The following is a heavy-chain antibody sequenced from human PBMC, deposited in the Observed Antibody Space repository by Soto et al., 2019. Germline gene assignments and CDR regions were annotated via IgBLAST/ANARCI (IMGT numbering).Heavy chain of an antibody. D-gene: IGHD3-3*01. V-gene: IGHV3-15*07. Sequence: GGSLRLSCAASGFTFSNAWMNWVRQAPGKGLEWVGRIKSKTDGGTTDYAAPVKGRFTISRDDSKNTLYLQMNSLKTEDTAVYYCTTDGVYDFWSGYWKSYYYYGMDVWGQGTTVTVSS. CDR2: IKSKTDGGTT. J-gene: IGHJ6*02. CDR3: TTDGVYDFWSGYWKSYYYYGMDV. CDR1: GFTFSNAW.